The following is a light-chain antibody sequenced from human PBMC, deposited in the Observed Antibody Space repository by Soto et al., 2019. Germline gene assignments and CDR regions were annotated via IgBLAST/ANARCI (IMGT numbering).Light chain of an antibody. CDR2: AAS. V-gene: IGKV1-39*01. CDR1: QSISNC. Sequence: DIQMTQSPSSLSASVGDRVTITCRASQSISNCLSWFQQIPGQAPKLLIYAASSLQSGVPSRFSGSGSGTDFILTIDSLQPEDFATYYCQQTYIAPATFGQGTKVGVK. CDR3: QQTYIAPAT. J-gene: IGKJ1*01.